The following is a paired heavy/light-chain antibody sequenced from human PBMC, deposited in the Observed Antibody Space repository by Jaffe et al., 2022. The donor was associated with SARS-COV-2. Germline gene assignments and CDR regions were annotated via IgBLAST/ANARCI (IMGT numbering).Light chain of an antibody. CDR3: YSTDSSGKGV. CDR1: ALPKKY. J-gene: IGLJ2*01. V-gene: IGLV3-10*01. CDR2: EDS. Sequence: SYELTQPPSVSVSPGQTARITCSGDALPKKYPYWYQQKSGQAPVLVIYEDSKRPSGIPERFSGSSSGTMATLTISGAQVEDEADYYCYSTDSSGKGVFGGGTKLTVL.
Heavy chain of an antibody. CDR2: IYTSGST. J-gene: IGHJ6*02. V-gene: IGHV4-4*07. Sequence: QVQLQESGPGLVKPSETLSLTCTVSGGSISSYYWSWIRQPAGKGLEWIGRIYTSGSTNYNPSLKSRVTMSVDTSKNQFSLKLSSVTAADTAVYYCARDLRSGSYLRPNYYYYGMDVWGQGTTVTVSS. CDR3: ARDLRSGSYLRPNYYYYGMDV. CDR1: GGSISSYY. D-gene: IGHD1-26*01.